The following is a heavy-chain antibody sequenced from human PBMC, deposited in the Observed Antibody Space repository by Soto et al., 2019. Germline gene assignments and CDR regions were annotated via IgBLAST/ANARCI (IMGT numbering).Heavy chain of an antibody. CDR1: GCTFSSYT. Sequence: QVQLVQSGAEVKKPGSSMKFSCKASGCTFSSYTVSGVGQAPGQGIESMGGIIPILGIANYAQKFQGRVTITADKSTSTAYMELSSLRSEDTAAYYCARGLGTTGVSPFWFDPWGQGTLVTVSS. J-gene: IGHJ5*02. V-gene: IGHV1-69*02. CDR2: IIPILGIA. CDR3: ARGLGTTGVSPFWFDP. D-gene: IGHD4-17*01.